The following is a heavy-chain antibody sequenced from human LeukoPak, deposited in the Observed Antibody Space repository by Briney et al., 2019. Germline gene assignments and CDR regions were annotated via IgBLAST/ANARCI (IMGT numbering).Heavy chain of an antibody. CDR1: GGSISSYY. CDR2: IYYSGST. CDR3: ARYDYYYGMDV. V-gene: IGHV4-59*01. Sequence: SETLSLTCTVSGGSISSYYWSRIRQPPGKGLEWIGYIYYSGSTNYNPSLKSRVTIPVDTSKNQFSLKLSSVTAADTAVYYCARYDYYYGMDVWGQGTTVTVSS. J-gene: IGHJ6*02.